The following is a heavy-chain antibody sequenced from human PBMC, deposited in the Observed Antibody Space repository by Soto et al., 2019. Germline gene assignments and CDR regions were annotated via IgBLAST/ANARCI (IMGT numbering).Heavy chain of an antibody. CDR1: GDSLRGQS. D-gene: IGHD1-7*01. V-gene: IGHV4-34*01. J-gene: IGHJ3*02. CDR3: ARHGDWNYASGAFDI. Sequence: SETLSLTCAVVGDSLRGQSWNWIRQSPGKGLEWIGELDQSGGTNYNPSLKSRAIISDDTSKNQFSLTLTSVTAADTAVYYCARHGDWNYASGAFDIWGQGTMVTVSS. CDR2: LDQSGGT.